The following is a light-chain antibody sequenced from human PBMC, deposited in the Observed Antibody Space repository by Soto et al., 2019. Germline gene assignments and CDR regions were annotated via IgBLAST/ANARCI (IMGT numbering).Light chain of an antibody. J-gene: IGKJ1*01. CDR2: DAS. V-gene: IGKV3-11*01. CDR1: QSVSSY. Sequence: EIVLTQSPATLSLSPGERATLPCRASQSVSSYLAWYQQKPGQAPRLLIYDASNRATGIQARFSGSGSGTDFTLTIRSLQPEDFATYYCLQHNSYLWTFGQGTKVDIK. CDR3: LQHNSYLWT.